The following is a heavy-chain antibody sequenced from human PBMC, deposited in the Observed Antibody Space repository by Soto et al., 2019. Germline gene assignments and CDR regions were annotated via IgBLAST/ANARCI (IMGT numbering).Heavy chain of an antibody. CDR3: ARNGYCSRDACSYGVDV. V-gene: IGHV3-11*01. Sequence: QVQLVESGGGLVKPGGSLRLSCAASGFTFSDYYMSWIRQAPGKGLEGISYISSSGSTIYYADSVKGRFTVPRDNAKDSLWLQVNSLRAEDTAVYYCARNGYCSRDACSYGVDVWGQGTTVTVSS. D-gene: IGHD2-15*01. CDR2: ISSSGSTI. CDR1: GFTFSDYY. J-gene: IGHJ6*02.